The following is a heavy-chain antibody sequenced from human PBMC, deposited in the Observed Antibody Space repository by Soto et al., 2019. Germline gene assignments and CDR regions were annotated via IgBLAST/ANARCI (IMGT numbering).Heavy chain of an antibody. J-gene: IGHJ5*01. CDR3: ARLIGDSWLDS. CDR1: GESVSTNSAT. V-gene: IGHV6-1*01. D-gene: IGHD2-8*01. CDR2: TYYRSKWYH. Sequence: QVQLQQSGPGLVKPSQTLSLTCAISGESVSTNSATWDWIRQSPSRGLEWLGRTYYRSKWYHDCAVSVKARLTINADTSNTQLTLQLNSVTPNDTAVYYCARLIGDSWLDSWGQGTLVTVSS.